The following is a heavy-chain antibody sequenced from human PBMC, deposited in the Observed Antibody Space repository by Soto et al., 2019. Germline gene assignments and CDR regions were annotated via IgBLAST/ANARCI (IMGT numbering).Heavy chain of an antibody. Sequence: GGSLRLSCAASGFTFNTYGMHWVRQAPGKGLEWVAVISYDGNIKYYADSVKGRFTISRDNSKNTLYLQMNSLRAEDTAVFYRVKDKSLLHLIVQNNGFVYWGQGIRVTLSS. J-gene: IGHJ4*02. CDR2: ISYDGNIK. V-gene: IGHV3-30*18. CDR3: VKDKSLLHLIVQNNGFVY. D-gene: IGHD1-26*01. CDR1: GFTFNTYG.